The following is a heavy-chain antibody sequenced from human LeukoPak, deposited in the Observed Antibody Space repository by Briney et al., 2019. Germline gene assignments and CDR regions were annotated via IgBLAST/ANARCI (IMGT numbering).Heavy chain of an antibody. CDR3: TSRGGIDCSSTSCYFP. V-gene: IGHV3-73*01. CDR2: IRSKANSYAT. Sequence: GGSLRLPWAASGFPFSGSAMHWVRRASGKGLEWVGRIRSKANSYATAYAASVKGRFTISRDDSKNTAYLQMNSLKTEDTAVYYCTSRGGIDCSSTSCYFPWGQGTLVTVSS. CDR1: GFPFSGSA. J-gene: IGHJ5*02. D-gene: IGHD2-2*01.